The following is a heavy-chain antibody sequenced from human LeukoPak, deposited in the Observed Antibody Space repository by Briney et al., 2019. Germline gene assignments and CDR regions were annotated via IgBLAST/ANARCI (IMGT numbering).Heavy chain of an antibody. Sequence: GGSLRLSRAASGFTFSSYSMNWVRQAPGKGLEWVSFISSSSSYIYYADSMKGRSTISRDNAKNSLYLQMNSLRAEDTAVYYCARDPGIAAAGTVGYFDSWGQGILVTVSS. CDR1: GFTFSSYS. CDR2: ISSSSSYI. V-gene: IGHV3-21*01. J-gene: IGHJ4*02. CDR3: ARDPGIAAAGTVGYFDS. D-gene: IGHD6-13*01.